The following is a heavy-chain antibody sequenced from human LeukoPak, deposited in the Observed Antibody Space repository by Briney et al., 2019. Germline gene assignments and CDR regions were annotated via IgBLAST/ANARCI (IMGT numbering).Heavy chain of an antibody. CDR3: ASFPQLLLWFGELLY. D-gene: IGHD3-10*01. V-gene: IGHV3-30*14. CDR2: ISYDGSNK. CDR1: GFTFSSYA. Sequence: PGRSLRLSCAASGFTFSSYAMHWVRQAPGKGLEWVAVISYDGSNKYYADSVKGRFTISRDNSKNTLYLQMNSLRAEDTAVYYCASFPQLLLWFGELLYWGQGTLVTVSS. J-gene: IGHJ4*02.